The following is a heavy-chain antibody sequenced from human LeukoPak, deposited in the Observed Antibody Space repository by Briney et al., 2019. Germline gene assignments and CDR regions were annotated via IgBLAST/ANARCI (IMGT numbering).Heavy chain of an antibody. Sequence: PSETLSLTCAVYGGSFSGYYWSWIRQPPGKGLEWIGEINHSGSTNYNPSLKSRVTISVDTSKNQFSLKLSSVTAADTAVYYCARGQRRAAAGIRFDYWGQGTLVTVSS. CDR2: INHSGST. CDR3: ARGQRRAAAGIRFDY. D-gene: IGHD6-13*01. CDR1: GGSFSGYY. J-gene: IGHJ4*02. V-gene: IGHV4-34*01.